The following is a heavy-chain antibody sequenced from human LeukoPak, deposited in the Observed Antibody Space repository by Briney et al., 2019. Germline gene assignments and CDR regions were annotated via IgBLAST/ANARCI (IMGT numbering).Heavy chain of an antibody. CDR3: VRDNYGSGSYSWSRRLDY. CDR2: ISGSGGST. Sequence: GGSLRLSCAASGFTFSSYGMSWVRQAPGKGLEWVSAISGSGGSTYYADSVKGRFTISRDNSKNTLYLQMNSLRAEDTAVYYCVRDNYGSGSYSWSRRLDYWGQGTLVTVSS. D-gene: IGHD3-10*01. V-gene: IGHV3-23*01. J-gene: IGHJ4*02. CDR1: GFTFSSYG.